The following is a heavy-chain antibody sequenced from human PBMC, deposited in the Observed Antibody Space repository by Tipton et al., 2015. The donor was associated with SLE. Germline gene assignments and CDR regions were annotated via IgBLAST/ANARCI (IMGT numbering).Heavy chain of an antibody. J-gene: IGHJ4*02. CDR2: IYHTGTT. CDR1: GDSMRSGAHS. V-gene: IGHV4-30-2*01. CDR3: ARDGRANWGFGY. Sequence: LRLSCAVSGDSMRSGAHSWSWIRQPPGKGLEWIGYIYHTGTTYYNPSLESRVSMSVDASKNQFSLTLNSVTAADTAVYYCARDGRANWGFGYWGQGTLVTVSS. D-gene: IGHD7-27*01.